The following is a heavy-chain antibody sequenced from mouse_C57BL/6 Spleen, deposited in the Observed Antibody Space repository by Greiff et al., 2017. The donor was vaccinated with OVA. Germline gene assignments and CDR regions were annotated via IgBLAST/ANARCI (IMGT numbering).Heavy chain of an antibody. D-gene: IGHD1-1*01. V-gene: IGHV1-9*01. J-gene: IGHJ2*01. CDR2: ILPGSGST. CDR1: GYTFTGYW. Sequence: VKVVESGAELMKPGASVKLSCKATGYTFTGYWIEWVKQRPGHGLEWIGEILPGSGSTNYNEKFKGKATFTADTSSNTAYMQLSSLTTEDSAICYCAGSLITTKGGYWGQGTTLTVSS. CDR3: AGSLITTKGGY.